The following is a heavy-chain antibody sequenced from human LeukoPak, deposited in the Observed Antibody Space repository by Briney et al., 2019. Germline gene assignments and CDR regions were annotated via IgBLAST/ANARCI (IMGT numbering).Heavy chain of an antibody. CDR3: ARELRITMVRGVIIKGRSFDY. J-gene: IGHJ4*02. D-gene: IGHD3-10*01. CDR2: VSAYNGNT. V-gene: IGHV1-18*01. CDR1: AYTFTSYG. Sequence: AAVKLSCTSSAYTFTSYGISWVRHPPAQGKERMWLVSAYNGNTNYAHKLQGRGTMTTDTSTSTTYMELRSLRSGDKAVYYCARELRITMVRGVIIKGRSFDYWGQGTLVTVSS.